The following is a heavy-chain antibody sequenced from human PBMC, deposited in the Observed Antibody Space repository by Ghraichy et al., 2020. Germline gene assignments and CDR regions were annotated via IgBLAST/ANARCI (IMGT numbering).Heavy chain of an antibody. V-gene: IGHV3-23*01. Sequence: LSLTCAASGFTFSSYAMSWVRQAPGKGLEWVSAISGSGGSTYYADSVKGRFTISRDNSKNTLYLQMNSLRAEDTAVYYCANEDIVVVPAATGDYYGMDVWGQGTTVTVSS. D-gene: IGHD2-2*01. CDR2: ISGSGGST. J-gene: IGHJ6*02. CDR1: GFTFSSYA. CDR3: ANEDIVVVPAATGDYYGMDV.